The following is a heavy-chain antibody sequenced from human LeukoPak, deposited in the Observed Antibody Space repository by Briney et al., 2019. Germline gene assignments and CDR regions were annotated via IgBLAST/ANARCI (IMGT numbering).Heavy chain of an antibody. CDR1: GFTFSGYA. CDR3: ARDFGSGRSTYYYYNMDV. D-gene: IGHD3-10*01. Sequence: GRSLRLSCAASGFTFSGYAMHCVRQAPGKGLEWVAVISYDGNNKYYADSVKGRFTIARDNSKNTLYLQMDSLRPEDTAVYCCARDFGSGRSTYYYYNMDVWGQGATVTVSS. CDR2: ISYDGNNK. V-gene: IGHV3-30-3*01. J-gene: IGHJ6*02.